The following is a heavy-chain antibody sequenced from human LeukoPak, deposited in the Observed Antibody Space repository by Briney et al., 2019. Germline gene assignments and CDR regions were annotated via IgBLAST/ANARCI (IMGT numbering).Heavy chain of an antibody. Sequence: GESLRISCKGSGYSFTCYWISWVRQMPGKGLEWKGRIEPSDSYTNYSPSFQGHVTISADKSISTAYLQWSSLKASDTAMYYCARGVVVPANNWFDPWGQGTLVTVSS. CDR2: IEPSDSYT. CDR3: ARGVVVPANNWFDP. CDR1: GYSFTCYW. D-gene: IGHD2-2*01. J-gene: IGHJ5*02. V-gene: IGHV5-10-1*01.